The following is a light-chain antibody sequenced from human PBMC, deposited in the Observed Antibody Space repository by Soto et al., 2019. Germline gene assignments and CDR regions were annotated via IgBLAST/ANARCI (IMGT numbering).Light chain of an antibody. Sequence: DIVMTQSPDSLAVSLGERATINCKSSQSLLYSSNNKNYLGWYQKKPGQPPKLLIYWASTRESGVPDRFSGSGSGTDFTLTISSLQAEDGAVYYCQQYYIGIVTFGGGTTVELK. CDR1: QSLLYSSNNKNY. V-gene: IGKV4-1*01. J-gene: IGKJ4*01. CDR3: QQYYIGIVT. CDR2: WAS.